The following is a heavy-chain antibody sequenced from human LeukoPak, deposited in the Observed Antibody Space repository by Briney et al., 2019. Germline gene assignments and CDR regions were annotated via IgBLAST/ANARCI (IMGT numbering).Heavy chain of an antibody. CDR2: VDHTGST. CDR3: ARGRVSSSTWYSTYYYYFYMDV. D-gene: IGHD1-1*01. V-gene: IGHV4-59*11. Sequence: PSETLSLTCSVSDDSITMHYWTWIRQPPGKGLEWIGYVDHTGSTNFNPSLNGRVSISRDTTKNLFSLRLRSVTAADTAVYFCARGRVSSSTWYSTYYYYFYMDVWGKGTTVTVSS. J-gene: IGHJ6*03. CDR1: DDSITMHY.